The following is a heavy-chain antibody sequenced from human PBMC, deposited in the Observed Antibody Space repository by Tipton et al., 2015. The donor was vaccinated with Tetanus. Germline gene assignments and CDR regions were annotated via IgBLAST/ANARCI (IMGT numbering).Heavy chain of an antibody. D-gene: IGHD1-1*01. J-gene: IGHJ5*02. CDR2: IYYNGNT. CDR1: GDSVSGYY. Sequence: TLSLTCTVSGDSVSGYYWDWIRQPPGKGLEWIGNIYYNGNTLQNPSLKSRVTLSLDKSKNQFSLKLRSVTAADTAVYYCARTADNWFDPWGQGTLVTVSS. V-gene: IGHV4-59*04. CDR3: ARTADNWFDP.